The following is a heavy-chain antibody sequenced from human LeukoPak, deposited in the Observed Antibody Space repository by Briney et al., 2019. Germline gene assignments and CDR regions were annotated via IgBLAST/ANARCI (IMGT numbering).Heavy chain of an antibody. D-gene: IGHD6-19*01. CDR1: GFPLSSYS. CDR2: ISSSSSYI. J-gene: IGHJ3*02. CDR3: ATYSGWYGNDAFDI. V-gene: IGHV3-21*01. Sequence: GSLRLSLAASGFPLSSYSMNWVRQAPGKGLGWVSSISSSSSYIYYADSVKGRFTISRDNAKNSLYLQMNSLRAEDTAVYYCATYSGWYGNDAFDIWGQGTMVTVSS.